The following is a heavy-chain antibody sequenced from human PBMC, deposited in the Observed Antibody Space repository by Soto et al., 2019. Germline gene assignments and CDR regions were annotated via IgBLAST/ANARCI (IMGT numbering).Heavy chain of an antibody. CDR3: AKVAPFILGSPF. J-gene: IGHJ4*02. Sequence: PGGSLRLSCTASGLDFSGSEMNWFRQAPGKGLEWVAYITGSGGVMFHADSVKGRFSISGDNAKNSLFLEMNNLTADDTGVYYCAKVAPFILGSPFWGQGTLVTVSS. D-gene: IGHD2-21*01. CDR1: GLDFSGSE. CDR2: ITGSGGVM. V-gene: IGHV3-48*03.